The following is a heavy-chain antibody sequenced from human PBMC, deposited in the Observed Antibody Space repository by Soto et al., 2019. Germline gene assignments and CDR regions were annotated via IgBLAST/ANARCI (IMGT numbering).Heavy chain of an antibody. Sequence: QVQLQESGPGLVKPSQTLSLTCSVSGGSISSGGYYWSWIRQHPGQGLEWIGYIYYSGSTYYNPSLKSRVTISVDTSKNQFSLKLSYVTAADTAMYYCARDIAKPNNWFDPWGQGTLVTVSS. V-gene: IGHV4-31*03. J-gene: IGHJ5*02. CDR2: IYYSGST. CDR3: ARDIAKPNNWFDP. CDR1: GGSISSGGYY.